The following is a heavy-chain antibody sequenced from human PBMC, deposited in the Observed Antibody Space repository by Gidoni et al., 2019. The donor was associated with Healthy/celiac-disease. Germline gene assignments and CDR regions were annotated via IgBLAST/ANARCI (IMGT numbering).Heavy chain of an antibody. V-gene: IGHV3-11*01. CDR2: ISSSGSTI. J-gene: IGHJ4*02. CDR1: GSPFSDYY. D-gene: IGHD6-19*01. CDR3: ARGLSLAVAGGVGDY. Sequence: QVQLVESGGGFVKPGGSWRLSCAASGSPFSDYYMSWIRRAPGKGLEWVSYISSSGSTISYAGSVKGRFTISRDNAKNSLYLQMNSLRAEDTAVYYCARGLSLAVAGGVGDYWGQGTLVTVSS.